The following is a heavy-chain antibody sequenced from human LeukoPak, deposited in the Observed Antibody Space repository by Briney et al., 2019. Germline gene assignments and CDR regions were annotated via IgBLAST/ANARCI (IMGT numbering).Heavy chain of an antibody. CDR1: GFTFSSYE. J-gene: IGHJ4*02. CDR2: ISSSGSTI. Sequence: GGSLRLSCAASGFTFSSYEMNWVRQAPGKGLEWVSYISSSGSTIYYADSVKGRFTISRDNAKNSLYLQMNSLRAEDTAVYYCARSGGGYAPDYWGQGTLVTVSS. V-gene: IGHV3-48*03. D-gene: IGHD5-12*01. CDR3: ARSGGGYAPDY.